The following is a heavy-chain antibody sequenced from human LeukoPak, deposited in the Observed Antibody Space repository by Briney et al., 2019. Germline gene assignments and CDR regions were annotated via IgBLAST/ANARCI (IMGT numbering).Heavy chain of an antibody. CDR1: GGSFSGYY. J-gene: IGHJ5*02. D-gene: IGHD6-6*01. Sequence: SETLSLTCGVYGGSFSGYYWSWIRQPPGKGLEWIGEINHSGSTNYNPSLKSRVTISVDTSKNQFSLKVRSVTAADTAVYYCARDLAWGSSSVWFDPWGQGTLVTVSS. CDR3: ARDLAWGSSSVWFDP. V-gene: IGHV4-34*01. CDR2: INHSGST.